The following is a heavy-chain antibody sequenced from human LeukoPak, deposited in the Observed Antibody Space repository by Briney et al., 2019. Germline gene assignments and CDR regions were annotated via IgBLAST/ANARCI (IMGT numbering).Heavy chain of an antibody. J-gene: IGHJ5*02. CDR3: ARDSAATGTWWFDP. CDR1: GFTFSTYN. CDR2: ISGSSSYI. V-gene: IGHV3-21*01. D-gene: IGHD6-13*01. Sequence: GGSLRLSCAASGFTFSTYNMNWVRQAPGKGLEWVSSISGSSSYIYYADSVKGRFTISRDNAKNSLYLQMNSLRPEDTAVYYCARDSAATGTWWFDPWGPGTLVTVSS.